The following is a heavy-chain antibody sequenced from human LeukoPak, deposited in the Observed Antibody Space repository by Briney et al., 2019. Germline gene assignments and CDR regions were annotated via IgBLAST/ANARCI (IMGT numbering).Heavy chain of an antibody. V-gene: IGHV4-34*01. CDR1: GGSFSGYY. Sequence: PSETLSLTLADYGGSFSGYYWRWIRLPPGNGLEWIGEIYYSGSTNYNPSLKSRVTISVDTSMNQFSLKLSSVTDADTAVYYCARGRRPTYYYDSSCQTPLRWFDPWGQGTLVTVSS. J-gene: IGHJ5*02. D-gene: IGHD3-22*01. CDR3: ARGRRPTYYYDSSCQTPLRWFDP. CDR2: IYYSGST.